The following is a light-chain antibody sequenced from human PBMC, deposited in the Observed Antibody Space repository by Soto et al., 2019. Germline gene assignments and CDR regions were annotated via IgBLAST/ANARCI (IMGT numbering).Light chain of an antibody. CDR1: ESVTSSY. V-gene: IGKV3-20*01. Sequence: EIGLTQSPGTLSLSPGERATLSCRASESVTSSYLAWYQPKPGQAPMLLIYGASISATGIPGRLSGSGSGTDLTLTISRLEPEDFAVYYCQHYGSSRNTLGQGTRLEIK. CDR3: QHYGSSRNT. CDR2: GAS. J-gene: IGKJ5*01.